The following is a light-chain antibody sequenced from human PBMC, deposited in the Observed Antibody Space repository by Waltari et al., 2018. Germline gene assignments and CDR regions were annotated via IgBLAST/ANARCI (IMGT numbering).Light chain of an antibody. CDR3: QQYDVSPLT. V-gene: IGKV3-20*01. CDR1: QTIRTTY. J-gene: IGKJ4*01. Sequence: EIVLPQSPGTMSLSPWDGATLSCRTSQTIRTTYLAWYQQKPGQAPTLLIYGAFTRATGIPDRFTGSGSGTDFSLTISSLEPEDFATYYCQQYDVSPLTFGGGTKVEIK. CDR2: GAF.